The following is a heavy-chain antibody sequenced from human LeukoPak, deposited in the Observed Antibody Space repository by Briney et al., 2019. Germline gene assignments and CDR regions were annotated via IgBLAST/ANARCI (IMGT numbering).Heavy chain of an antibody. CDR1: GFTFSTFA. CDR3: AKDLFHSYGSGSYRSDAFDT. V-gene: IGHV3-23*01. Sequence: GGSLRLSCAASGFTFSTFAMIWVRQPPGKGLEWVSAISGSGGSTYYADSVKGRFTISRDNFKNTLYLQMNSLRAEDTAVYYCAKDLFHSYGSGSYRSDAFDTWGQGTMVTVSS. CDR2: ISGSGGST. D-gene: IGHD3-10*01. J-gene: IGHJ3*02.